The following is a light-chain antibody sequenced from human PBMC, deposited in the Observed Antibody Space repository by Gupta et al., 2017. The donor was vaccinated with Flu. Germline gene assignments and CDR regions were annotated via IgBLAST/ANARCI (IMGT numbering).Light chain of an antibody. CDR1: RSRRRSGSRNY. CDR3: RQYERNPRT. V-gene: IGKV2-28*01. J-gene: IGKJ1*01. Sequence: TPGAAAVEGRRTSRSRRRSGSRNYLGWYQQKPGQAPQRLIYGASRWDSGVPDRFSGSGSGTDFTLKISRVEAEDVEVYYCRQYERNPRTFGQGTKVEIK. CDR2: GAS.